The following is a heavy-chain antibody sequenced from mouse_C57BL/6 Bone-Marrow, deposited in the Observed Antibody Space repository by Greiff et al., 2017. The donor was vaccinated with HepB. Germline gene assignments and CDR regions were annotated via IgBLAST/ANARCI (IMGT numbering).Heavy chain of an antibody. CDR3: ARLTTVVAHFDY. CDR2: IDPSDSYT. Sequence: VQLQQPGAELVKPGASVKLSCKASGYTFTSYWVQWVKQRPGQGLEWIGEIDPSDSYTNYNQKFKGKATLTVDTSSSTAYMQLSSLTSEDSAVYYCARLTTVVAHFDYWGQGTTLTVSS. D-gene: IGHD1-1*01. CDR1: GYTFTSYW. V-gene: IGHV1-50*01. J-gene: IGHJ2*01.